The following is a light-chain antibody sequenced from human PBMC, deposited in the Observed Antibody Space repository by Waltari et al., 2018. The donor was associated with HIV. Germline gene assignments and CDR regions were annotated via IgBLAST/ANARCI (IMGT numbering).Light chain of an antibody. CDR1: RRDVGAYTY. Sequence: QSALTQPASVSGSPGQSITISCTGTRRDVGAYTYVSWYQQHPDKAPKLMIYEVSNRPSGVSNRFSGSKSGNTASLTISGLQAEDEADYYCSSYTTTRTLVFGGGTKLTVL. CDR2: EVS. CDR3: SSYTTTRTLV. V-gene: IGLV2-14*01. J-gene: IGLJ2*01.